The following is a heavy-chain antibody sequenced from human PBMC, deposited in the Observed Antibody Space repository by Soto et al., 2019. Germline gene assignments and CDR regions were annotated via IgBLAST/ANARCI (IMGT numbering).Heavy chain of an antibody. CDR2: SYYSGST. Sequence: QLQLQESGPGLVKPSETLSLTCTVSGGSISSSSYYWGWIRQPPGKGLEWIGSSYYSGSTYYNPSLKSRVSIAGDTSKNQFALGLSSVTAAATAVYYCASVRRGGYDSLRYYYGMDVWGQGTTVTVSS. CDR3: ASVRRGGYDSLRYYYGMDV. D-gene: IGHD5-12*01. J-gene: IGHJ6*02. V-gene: IGHV4-39*01. CDR1: GGSISSSSYY.